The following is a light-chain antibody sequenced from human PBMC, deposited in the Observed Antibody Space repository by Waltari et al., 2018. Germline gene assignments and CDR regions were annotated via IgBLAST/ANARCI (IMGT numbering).Light chain of an antibody. CDR2: TTS. CDR1: QSISIY. Sequence: DIQMTQSPSSLSASAGDRVTITCRASQSISIYLNWYQQKPGKAPKLLIYTTSSLQSGVPSRFSGSGSGTDFTLTISSLQPDDFAAYYCQQSYSTPHTFGGGTKVDIK. J-gene: IGKJ4*01. CDR3: QQSYSTPHT. V-gene: IGKV1-39*01.